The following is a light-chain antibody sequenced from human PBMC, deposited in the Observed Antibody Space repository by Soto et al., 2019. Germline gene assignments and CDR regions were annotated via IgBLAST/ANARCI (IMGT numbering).Light chain of an antibody. V-gene: IGKV3-20*01. Sequence: VVLTRSPATLSLSPGEAATLSCRASESGSGNLAWYQQKPGQAPRLLIYGASSRATGIPDRFSGSGSGTDFTLTISRLEPEDVAVYYCQQYGSSPLTFGGGTKVDI. CDR1: ESGSGN. CDR2: GAS. CDR3: QQYGSSPLT. J-gene: IGKJ4*01.